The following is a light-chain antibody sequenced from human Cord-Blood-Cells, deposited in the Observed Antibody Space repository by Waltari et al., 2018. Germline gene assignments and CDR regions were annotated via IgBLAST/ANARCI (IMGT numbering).Light chain of an antibody. Sequence: QSALTQPASVSGSPGQSITISCSGTSSDVGSYNLVSWYQQHPGKAPKLMIYEGSKRPSGVSTRCSGTKSGNTASLTIAGLQAEDEADYYCCSYAGSSVLGTGTKVTVL. CDR3: CSYAGSSV. V-gene: IGLV2-23*01. CDR2: EGS. CDR1: SSDVGSYNL. J-gene: IGLJ1*01.